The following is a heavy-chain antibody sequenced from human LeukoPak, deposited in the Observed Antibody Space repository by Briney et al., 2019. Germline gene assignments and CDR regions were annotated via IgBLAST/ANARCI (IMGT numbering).Heavy chain of an antibody. CDR3: ARSATEDDFPREHNWFDP. D-gene: IGHD3/OR15-3a*01. CDR2: IYHSGST. CDR1: GGSISSGGYS. J-gene: IGHJ5*02. Sequence: PSETLSLTCAVSGGSISSGGYSWSWIRQPPGKGLEWIGYIYHSGSTYYNPSLKSRVTISVDRSKNQFSLKLSSVTAADTAVYYCARSATEDDFPREHNWFDPWGQGTLVTVSS. V-gene: IGHV4-30-2*01.